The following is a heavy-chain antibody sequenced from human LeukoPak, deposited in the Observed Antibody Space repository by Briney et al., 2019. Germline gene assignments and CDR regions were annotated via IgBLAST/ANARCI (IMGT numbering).Heavy chain of an antibody. V-gene: IGHV6-1*01. J-gene: IGHJ4*02. CDR3: AREFYYYDRSGYADY. CDR1: GDSVSSNSAA. D-gene: IGHD3-22*01. Sequence: SQTLSLTCAISGDSVSSNSAAWNWIRQSPSRGLEWLGRTYYRSKWYNDYAVSVKSRLTHNPDTSKTQFSLQLNSVPPEGTAVYYCAREFYYYDRSGYADYWGQGTLVTVSS. CDR2: TYYRSKWYN.